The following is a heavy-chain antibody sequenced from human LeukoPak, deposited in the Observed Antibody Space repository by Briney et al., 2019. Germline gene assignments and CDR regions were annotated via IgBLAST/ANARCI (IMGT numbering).Heavy chain of an antibody. CDR3: ARHHRDYDFWSGYRPPI. CDR2: INHSGST. CDR1: GGSFSGYY. V-gene: IGHV4-34*01. D-gene: IGHD3-3*01. Sequence: PSETLSLTCAVYGGSFSGYYWSWIRQPPGKGLEWIGEINHSGSTNYNPSLKSRVTISVDTSKNQFSLKLSSVTAADTAVYYCARHHRDYDFWSGYRPPIWGQGTMVTVSS. J-gene: IGHJ3*02.